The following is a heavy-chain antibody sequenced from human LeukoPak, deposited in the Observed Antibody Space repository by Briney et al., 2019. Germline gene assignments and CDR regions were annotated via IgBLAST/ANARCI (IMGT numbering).Heavy chain of an antibody. J-gene: IGHJ4*02. V-gene: IGHV4-30-2*01. CDR2: IYHSGST. CDR1: GGSISSGGYY. Sequence: PSQTLSLTCTVSGGSISSGGYYWSWIRQPPGKGLEWIGYIYHSGSTYYNPSLKSRVTISVDRSKNQFSLKLSSVTAADTAVYYCARVRRSGSYRIDYWGQGTLVTVSS. CDR3: ARVRRSGSYRIDY. D-gene: IGHD1-26*01.